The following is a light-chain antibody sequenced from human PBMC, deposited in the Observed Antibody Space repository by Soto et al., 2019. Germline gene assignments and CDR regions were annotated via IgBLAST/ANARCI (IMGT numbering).Light chain of an antibody. Sequence: EIVLTQSPATLSVSPGERATLSCRASQSVRSSFLAWYQQKPGQAPSLLIFGASNRATGIPARFSGSGSGTDFTLTINSLEPDDFAVYYCQQRDSWPITFGQGTRLEI. V-gene: IGKV3-11*01. CDR1: QSVRSSF. CDR2: GAS. CDR3: QQRDSWPIT. J-gene: IGKJ5*01.